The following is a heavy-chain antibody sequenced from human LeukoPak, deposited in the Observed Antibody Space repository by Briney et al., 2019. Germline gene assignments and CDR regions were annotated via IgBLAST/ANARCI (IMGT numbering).Heavy chain of an antibody. Sequence: PGGSLRLSCAASGFTFSSYAMSWVRQAPGKGLEWGSAISGSGGSTYYADSVKGRFTISRDNAKNSLYLQMNSLRAEDTAVYYCARGGWYYDILPGYYWRNFDYWGQGTLVTVSS. J-gene: IGHJ4*02. V-gene: IGHV3-23*01. CDR1: GFTFSSYA. CDR2: ISGSGGST. D-gene: IGHD3-9*01. CDR3: ARGGWYYDILPGYYWRNFDY.